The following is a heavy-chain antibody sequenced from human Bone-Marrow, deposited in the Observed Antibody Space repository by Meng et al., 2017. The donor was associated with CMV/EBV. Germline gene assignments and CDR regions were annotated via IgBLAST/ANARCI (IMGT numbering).Heavy chain of an antibody. CDR3: AREDSSGYSYYFDY. CDR1: GGTFSSYT. D-gene: IGHD3-22*01. J-gene: IGHJ4*02. CDR2: IIPILGIA. Sequence: QVQLVQSVAEVKKPGSSVKVSGKASGGTFSSYTISWVRQAPGQGLEWMGRIIPILGIANYAQKFQGRVTITADKSTSTAYMELSSLRSEDTAVYYCAREDSSGYSYYFDYWGQGTLVTVSS. V-gene: IGHV1-69*08.